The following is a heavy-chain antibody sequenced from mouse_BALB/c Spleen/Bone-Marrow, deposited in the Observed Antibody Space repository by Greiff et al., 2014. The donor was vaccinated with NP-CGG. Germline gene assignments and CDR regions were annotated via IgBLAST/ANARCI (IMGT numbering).Heavy chain of an antibody. CDR2: IDPANGNT. CDR3: ARYYYAMDY. Sequence: EVKLEESGAELVKPGASVKLSCTASGFNIKDTYMHWVKQRPEQGLEWIGRIDPANGNTKYDPKSQGKATITADTSSNTAYLQLSSLTSEDTAVYYCARYYYAMDYWGQGTSVTVSS. CDR1: GFNIKDTY. J-gene: IGHJ4*01. V-gene: IGHV14-3*02.